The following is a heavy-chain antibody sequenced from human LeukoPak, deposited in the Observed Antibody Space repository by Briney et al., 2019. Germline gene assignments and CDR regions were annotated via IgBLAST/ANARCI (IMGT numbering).Heavy chain of an antibody. V-gene: IGHV4-31*03. Sequence: PSETLSLTCTVSGGSISSGGYYWSWIRQHPGKGLEWIGYIYYSGSTYYNPSLKSRVTISVDTSKNQFSLKLSSVTAADTAVYYCARGIAAAATLDYWGQGTLVTVSS. CDR1: GGSISSGGYY. J-gene: IGHJ4*02. D-gene: IGHD6-13*01. CDR3: ARGIAAAATLDY. CDR2: IYYSGST.